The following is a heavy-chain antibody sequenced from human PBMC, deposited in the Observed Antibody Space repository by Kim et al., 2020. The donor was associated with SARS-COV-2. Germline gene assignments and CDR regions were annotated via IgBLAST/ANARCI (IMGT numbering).Heavy chain of an antibody. J-gene: IGHJ4*02. V-gene: IGHV7-4-1*02. Sequence: ASVKVSCKASGYTFSSHGINWVRQAPGQGLEWMGWIEPNTRKPTYAQGFTGQFVFSLDTSVSTAYLQINSLKAEDTAVYYCAKGARTGYYDFWGQGTLVTVSS. CDR3: AKGARTGYYDF. CDR2: IEPNTRKP. CDR1: GYTFSSHG. D-gene: IGHD3-9*01.